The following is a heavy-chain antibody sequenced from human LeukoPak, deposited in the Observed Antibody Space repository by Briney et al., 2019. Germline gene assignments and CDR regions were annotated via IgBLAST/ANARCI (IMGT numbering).Heavy chain of an antibody. CDR3: ARPDGYNSFDY. Sequence: GESLKISCKGSGYSFTNYWIGWVLQLPGKGLEWMGIIYPDDSGTRYSPSFQGQVTISVDRSISPAYLQWSSLKASDTAMYYCARPDGYNSFDYWGQGSLVTVCS. CDR1: GYSFTNYW. V-gene: IGHV5-51*01. D-gene: IGHD5-24*01. J-gene: IGHJ4*02. CDR2: IYPDDSGT.